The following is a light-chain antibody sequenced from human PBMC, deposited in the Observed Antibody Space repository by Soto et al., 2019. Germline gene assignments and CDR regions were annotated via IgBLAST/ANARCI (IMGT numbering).Light chain of an antibody. J-gene: IGKJ1*01. CDR1: QSIRSW. Sequence: DIQMTQSPSTLSASVGDRVTITCRASQSIRSWLAWYQQKPGKAPKLLIYDASSMESGVPPRFSGSGCGTEITRIISSLQPDDFATYYCEQYNSDSRWTFGRGTKLEIK. V-gene: IGKV1-5*01. CDR3: EQYNSDSRWT. CDR2: DAS.